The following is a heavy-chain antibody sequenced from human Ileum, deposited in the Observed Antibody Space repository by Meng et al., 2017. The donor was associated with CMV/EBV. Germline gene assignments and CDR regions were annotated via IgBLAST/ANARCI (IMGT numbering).Heavy chain of an antibody. J-gene: IGHJ2*01. CDR2: TSSSVYSR. D-gene: IGHD2-15*01. CDR1: GCTFSDYY. Sequence: GESLKISCAASGCTFSDYYMTWIRQAPGKGLEWIAYTSSSVYSRYYADSVKGRFTISRDNAKNSLYLQMNSLRAEDTGVYHCAGVPTGGHWYFDLWGRGTLVTVSS. CDR3: AGVPTGGHWYFDL. V-gene: IGHV3-11*04.